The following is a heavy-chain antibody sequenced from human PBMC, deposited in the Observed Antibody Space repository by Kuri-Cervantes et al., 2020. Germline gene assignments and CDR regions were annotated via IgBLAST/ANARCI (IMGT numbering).Heavy chain of an antibody. CDR3: ARVTPRGGGYFDL. CDR2: ISGSGGST. D-gene: IGHD3-10*01. J-gene: IGHJ2*01. CDR1: GFTFSSYA. Sequence: GESLKISCAASGFTFSSYAMSWVRQAPGKGLEWVSAISGSGGSTYYADSVKGRFTISRDNAKNSLYLQMNSLRAEDTAVYYCARVTPRGGGYFDLWGRGTLVTVSS. V-gene: IGHV3-23*01.